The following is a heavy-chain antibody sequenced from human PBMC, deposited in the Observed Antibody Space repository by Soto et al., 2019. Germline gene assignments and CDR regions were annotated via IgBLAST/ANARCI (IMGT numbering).Heavy chain of an antibody. D-gene: IGHD3-10*01. CDR2: IYYSGST. J-gene: IGHJ3*02. CDR3: ARSFSGLWFGELLSPSDDAFDI. V-gene: IGHV4-59*01. CDR1: GGSISSYY. Sequence: QVQLQESGPGLVKPSETLSLTCTVSGGSISSYYWSWIRQPPGKGLEWIGYIYYSGSTNYNPSLKSRVTISVDTSKNQFSLKLSSVTAADTAVYYCARSFSGLWFGELLSPSDDAFDIWGQGTMVTVSS.